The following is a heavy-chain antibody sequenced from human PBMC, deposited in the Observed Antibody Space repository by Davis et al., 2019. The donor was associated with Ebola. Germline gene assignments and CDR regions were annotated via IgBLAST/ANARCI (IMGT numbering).Heavy chain of an antibody. CDR2: IYSSGDI. CDR1: GASIISDY. D-gene: IGHD2-8*01. V-gene: IGHV4-4*08. Sequence: PSETLSLTCTVSGASIISDYWSWIRQPPGKGLEWIGYIYSSGDIHLSPSLRSRASIFRDTFKNHFSVALTSVTAADTAVYYCARVGDFQGVYWGQGILVSVSS. J-gene: IGHJ4*02. CDR3: ARVGDFQGVY.